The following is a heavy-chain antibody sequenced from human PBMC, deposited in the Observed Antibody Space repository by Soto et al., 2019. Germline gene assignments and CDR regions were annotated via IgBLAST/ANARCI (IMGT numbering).Heavy chain of an antibody. CDR1: GGSISSYY. CDR3: ARGLLADFWSGYNYYFDY. Sequence: SETLSLTCTVSGGSISSYYWSWIRQPPGKGLEWIGYIYYSGSTYYNPSLKSRVTISVDTSKNQFSLKLSSVTAADTAVYYCARGLLADFWSGYNYYFDYWGQGTLVTVSS. J-gene: IGHJ4*02. D-gene: IGHD3-3*01. CDR2: IYYSGST. V-gene: IGHV4-59*12.